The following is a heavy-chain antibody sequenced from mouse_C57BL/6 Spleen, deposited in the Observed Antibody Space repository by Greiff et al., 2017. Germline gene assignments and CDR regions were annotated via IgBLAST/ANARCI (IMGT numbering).Heavy chain of an antibody. J-gene: IGHJ1*03. CDR3: AREYYGSSDWYWDD. CDR2: IYPANGNT. D-gene: IGHD1-1*01. CDR1: GFTIKNTC. Sequence: EVQLQQSVAELVRPGASVKLSCTASGFTIKNTCMHWVKQRPGQGLEWIGRIYPANGNTKYAPKFQGKATITADTSSNTAYLQLSSLTSEDTAMYYCAREYYGSSDWYWDDGGTGTTVTVSS. V-gene: IGHV14-3*01.